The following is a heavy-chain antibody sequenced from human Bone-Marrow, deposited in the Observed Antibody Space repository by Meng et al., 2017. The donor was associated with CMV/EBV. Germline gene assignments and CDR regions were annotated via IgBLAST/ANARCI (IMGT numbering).Heavy chain of an antibody. CDR2: ISWNSGSI. V-gene: IGHV3-9*01. CDR1: GFTFDDYA. Sequence: GGSLRLSCAASGFTFDDYAMHWVRQAPGKGLEWVSGISWNSGSIGYADSVKGRFTISRDNSKNTLFLQLNSLRAEDTAVYYCAKPTQNTYYYGMDVWGQGTTVTVSS. J-gene: IGHJ6*02. CDR3: AKPTQNTYYYGMDV.